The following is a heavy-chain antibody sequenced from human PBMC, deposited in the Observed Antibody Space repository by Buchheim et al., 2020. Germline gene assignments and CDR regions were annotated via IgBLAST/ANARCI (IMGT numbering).Heavy chain of an antibody. CDR3: ERGPLYGDYNVGMDG. J-gene: IGHJ6*02. D-gene: IGHD4-17*01. V-gene: IGHV3-48*03. Sequence: EVQLVESGGGLVQPGGSLRLSCAASGFTFSSYEMNWVRQVPGKGLEWVSYISSSGSTIYYADSVKGRFTISRDNAKNSLYLQMNSLRAEDTAVYYCERGPLYGDYNVGMDGWGQGTT. CDR2: ISSSGSTI. CDR1: GFTFSSYE.